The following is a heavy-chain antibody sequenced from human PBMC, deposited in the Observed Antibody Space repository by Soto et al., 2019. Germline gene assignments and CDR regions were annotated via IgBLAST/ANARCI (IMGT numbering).Heavy chain of an antibody. Sequence: EVQLVESGGGLVQPGGSLRLSCAASGFTFSSNFVSWVRQAPGKGLEWVSVIYNDGSTYYAASVTGRFTISRHISENTVYLQMNGLRAEDTAVYYCAREQRQWGTFDIWGQGTMVTVSS. CDR3: AREQRQWGTFDI. J-gene: IGHJ3*02. CDR2: IYNDGST. CDR1: GFTFSSNF. V-gene: IGHV3-53*04. D-gene: IGHD6-19*01.